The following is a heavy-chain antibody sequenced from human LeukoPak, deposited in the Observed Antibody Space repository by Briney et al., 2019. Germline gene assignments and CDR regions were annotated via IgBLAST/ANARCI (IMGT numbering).Heavy chain of an antibody. CDR1: GFTFTSYG. D-gene: IGHD3-22*01. J-gene: IGHJ4*02. Sequence: GGSLRLSCAASGFTFTSYGMNWVRQAPGKGLEWVSYISSTSSTISYADSVKGRFTISRDNAKNSLYLQMNSLRDEDTAMYYCARQYSSGYYYGYWGQGILVTVSS. V-gene: IGHV3-48*02. CDR3: ARQYSSGYYYGY. CDR2: ISSTSSTI.